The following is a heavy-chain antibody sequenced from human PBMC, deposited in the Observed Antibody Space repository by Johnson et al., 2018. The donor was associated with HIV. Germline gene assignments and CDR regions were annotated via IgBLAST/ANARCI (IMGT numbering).Heavy chain of an antibody. Sequence: VQLVESGGGLVQPGGSLRLSCVASGFTFSSYDMHWVRQATGKGLEWVSAIGAAGDTYYPGSVKGRFTISRENAKHSLYLQMNSLRAGDTAVYYCARTLGFGTEDAFDIWGQGTMVTVSS. CDR3: ARTLGFGTEDAFDI. D-gene: IGHD3-10*01. J-gene: IGHJ3*02. V-gene: IGHV3-13*01. CDR1: GFTFSSYD. CDR2: IGAAGDT.